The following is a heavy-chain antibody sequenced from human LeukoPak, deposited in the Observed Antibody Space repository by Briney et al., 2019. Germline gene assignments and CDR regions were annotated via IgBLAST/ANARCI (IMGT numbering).Heavy chain of an antibody. CDR3: ARTLVVINDAFDI. CDR2: IYPGGDYT. V-gene: IGHV1-2*02. D-gene: IGHD3-22*01. Sequence: GASVKVSCKASGYTFTTYYMHWVRQAPGQGLEWMGIIYPGGDYTNYAQKFQGRVSMTGDTSISTAYMELSRLRSDDTAVYYCARTLVVINDAFDIWGQGTMVTVSS. J-gene: IGHJ3*02. CDR1: GYTFTTYY.